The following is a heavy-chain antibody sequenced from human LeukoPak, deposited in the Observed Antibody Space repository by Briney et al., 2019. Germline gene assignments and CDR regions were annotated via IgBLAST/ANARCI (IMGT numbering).Heavy chain of an antibody. CDR3: AKWGDAFDL. V-gene: IGHV4-4*09. D-gene: IGHD2-8*01. CDR2: IYTSGST. Sequence: SETLSLTCSVSGGSITYFYCNSIRQAPGRGLEWIGYIYTSGSTNYNPSLKSRVTMSVDTSNNQVSLKLSSVTAADTAVYYCAKWGDAFDLWGQGTMVTVSS. J-gene: IGHJ3*01. CDR1: GGSITYFY.